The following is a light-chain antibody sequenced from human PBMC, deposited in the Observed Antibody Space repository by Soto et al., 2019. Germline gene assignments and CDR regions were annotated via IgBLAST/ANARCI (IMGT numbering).Light chain of an antibody. V-gene: IGKV1-12*02. Sequence: DIQMTQSPSSVSASVGDRVTITCRASQGVITYLAWYQQRPGIAPKLLISAASSLQSGVPSRFSGSGSGTDFTLTISSLQPEDFVSYYCQQTRTFPFTFGGGTKVEIK. J-gene: IGKJ4*01. CDR1: QGVITY. CDR3: QQTRTFPFT. CDR2: AAS.